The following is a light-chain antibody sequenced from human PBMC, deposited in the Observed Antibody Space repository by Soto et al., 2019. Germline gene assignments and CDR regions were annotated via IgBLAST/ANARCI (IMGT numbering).Light chain of an antibody. CDR1: QSVRNN. CDR2: DAS. CDR3: QQCNSWPYT. J-gene: IGKJ2*01. V-gene: IGKV3-15*01. Sequence: IVMTQSPPTLSVSPGERVTLSCRASQSVRNNFAWYQQKPGQAPRLLIYDASTRATGIPARFSGSGSGTEFTLTITSLQSEDFAVYYCQQCNSWPYTFGQGTKLEI.